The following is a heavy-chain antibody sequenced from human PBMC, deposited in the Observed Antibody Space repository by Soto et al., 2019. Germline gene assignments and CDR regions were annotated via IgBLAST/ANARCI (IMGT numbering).Heavy chain of an antibody. CDR1: GFTFSRHT. CDR3: AREVYYDFWSGFNTPPYYFDD. Sequence: QVQLVESGGGVVQPGRSLRLSCAASGFTFSRHTMHWVRQAPGKGLEWVAAISDDGSNTYYADSVKGRFTISRDNSKNTLYLQMISLSSEGTAVHHCAREVYYDFWSGFNTPPYYFDDWGQGTLVTVSS. J-gene: IGHJ4*02. V-gene: IGHV3-30-3*01. CDR2: ISDDGSNT. D-gene: IGHD3-3*01.